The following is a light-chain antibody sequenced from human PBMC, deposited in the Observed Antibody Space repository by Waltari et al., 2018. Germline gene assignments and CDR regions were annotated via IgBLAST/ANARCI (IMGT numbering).Light chain of an antibody. V-gene: IGKV4-1*01. Sequence: DIVMTQFPDSLAVSLGERATINCKSSQSVLSSSNNKNYLTWYQQKPGQPPKLLIYWASIRESGVPDRFSGSGSGTDFTLTISSLQAEDVAVYYCQQYYSTPPITFGQGTRLEIK. CDR1: QSVLSSSNNKNY. CDR2: WAS. J-gene: IGKJ5*01. CDR3: QQYYSTPPIT.